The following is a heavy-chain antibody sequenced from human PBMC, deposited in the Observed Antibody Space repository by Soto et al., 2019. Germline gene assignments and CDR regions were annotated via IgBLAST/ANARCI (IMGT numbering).Heavy chain of an antibody. CDR1: GGSISSSSYY. CDR3: ATGDDGGNSEGMDV. J-gene: IGHJ6*02. CDR2: IYYSGST. V-gene: IGHV4-39*01. D-gene: IGHD2-21*02. Sequence: PSETLSLTCTVYGGSISSSSYYWGWIRQPPGKGLEWIGSIYYSGSTYYNPSLKSRVTISVDTSKNQFSLKLSSVTAADTAVYYCATGDDGGNSEGMDVWGQGTTVTVSS.